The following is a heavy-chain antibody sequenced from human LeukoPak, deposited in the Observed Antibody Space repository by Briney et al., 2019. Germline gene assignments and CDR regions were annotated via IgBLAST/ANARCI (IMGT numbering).Heavy chain of an antibody. CDR3: ARDRRNGLAVAGTRPNWFDP. CDR2: INHSGST. CDR1: GGSFSGYY. Sequence: SETLSLTCAVHGGSFSGYYWSWIRQPPGKGLEWIGEINHSGSTNYNPSLKSRVTISVDTSKNQFSLKLSSVTAADTAVYYCARDRRNGLAVAGTRPNWFDPWGQGTLVTVSS. V-gene: IGHV4-34*01. D-gene: IGHD6-19*01. J-gene: IGHJ5*02.